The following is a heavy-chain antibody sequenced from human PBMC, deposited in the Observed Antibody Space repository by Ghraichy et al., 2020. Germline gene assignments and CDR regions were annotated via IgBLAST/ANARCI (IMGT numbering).Heavy chain of an antibody. CDR1: GGSFSGYY. CDR3: ARDGRSSSWYRLRDAFDI. Sequence: SETLSLTCAVYGGSFSGYYWSWIRQPPGKGLEWIGEINHSGSTNYNPSLKSRVTISVDTSKNQFSLKLSSVTAADTAVYYCARDGRSSSWYRLRDAFDIWGQGTMVTVSS. CDR2: INHSGST. J-gene: IGHJ3*02. D-gene: IGHD6-13*01. V-gene: IGHV4-34*01.